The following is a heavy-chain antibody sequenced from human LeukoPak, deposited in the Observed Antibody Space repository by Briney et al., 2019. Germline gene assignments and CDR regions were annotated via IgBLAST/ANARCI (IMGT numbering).Heavy chain of an antibody. V-gene: IGHV1-2*06. J-gene: IGHJ4*02. CDR3: ARDLPSTPNWELDY. D-gene: IGHD7-27*01. Sequence: ASVKVSCNASGYPFIDYYIHWVRQAPGQGLEWMGRINPNSGGTNSAQTFQDRVTMTRDTSISTAYMELSRLTSDDTAVYYCARDLPSTPNWELDYWGQGTLVTVSS. CDR2: INPNSGGT. CDR1: GYPFIDYY.